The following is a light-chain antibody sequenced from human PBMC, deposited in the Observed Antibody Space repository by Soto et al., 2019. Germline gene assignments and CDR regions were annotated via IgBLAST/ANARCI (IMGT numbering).Light chain of an antibody. V-gene: IGKV1-39*01. CDR3: HHPYSAPCT. CDR2: AAS. CDR1: QSISNY. Sequence: DIQMTQSPSSLSASVGDRVTITCRASQSISNYLNWYRQKPWKAPELLIYAASSLQSGVPSRFSVSGSGTDFTPAISSLQPEDFATYYCHHPYSAPCTFGQGTKVYIK. J-gene: IGKJ1*01.